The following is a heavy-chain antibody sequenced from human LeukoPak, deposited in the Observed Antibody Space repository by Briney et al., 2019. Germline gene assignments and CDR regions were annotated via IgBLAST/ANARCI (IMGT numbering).Heavy chain of an antibody. D-gene: IGHD1-26*01. V-gene: IGHV3-21*01. CDR2: ISSSSSYI. CDR3: ARRPSASYRFDY. Sequence: GGTLRLSCAASGFTFRSYGMSWVRQAPGKGLQWVSSISSSSSYIYYADSVKGRFTISRDNAKNSLYLQMNSLRAEDTAVYYCARRPSASYRFDYWGQGTLVTVSS. J-gene: IGHJ4*02. CDR1: GFTFRSYG.